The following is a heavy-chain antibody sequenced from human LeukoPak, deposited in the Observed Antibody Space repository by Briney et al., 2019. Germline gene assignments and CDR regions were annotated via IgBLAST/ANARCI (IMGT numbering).Heavy chain of an antibody. V-gene: IGHV3-23*01. CDR2: ISSSGGST. J-gene: IGHJ4*02. CDR3: ANPRDSSTWYTFDY. D-gene: IGHD6-13*01. Sequence: GGSLRHSCAASGFTFSSYAMNWVRQAPGKGLEWVSGISSSGGSTSYADSVKGRFTISRDNSKNTLYLQMNSLRAEDTAVYYCANPRDSSTWYTFDYWGQGTLVTVSS. CDR1: GFTFSSYA.